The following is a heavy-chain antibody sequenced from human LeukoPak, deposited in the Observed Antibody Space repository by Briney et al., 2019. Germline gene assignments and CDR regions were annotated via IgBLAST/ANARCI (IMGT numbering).Heavy chain of an antibody. V-gene: IGHV4-34*01. Sequence: SETLSLTCAVYGESLSNYYWSWIRQPPGKGLEWIGEINHYGSTNYNPSLKSRITISVDTSKNQFSLKLSSVTAADTAVYYCARLNKPGWFDPWGQGTLVTVSS. D-gene: IGHD1-14*01. CDR3: ARLNKPGWFDP. J-gene: IGHJ5*02. CDR1: GESLSNYY. CDR2: INHYGST.